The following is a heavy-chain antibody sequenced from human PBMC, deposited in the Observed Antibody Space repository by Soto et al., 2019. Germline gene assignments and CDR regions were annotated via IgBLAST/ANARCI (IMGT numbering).Heavy chain of an antibody. CDR2: IYYSGST. Sequence: SETLSLTCTVSGGSISSYYWSWIRQPPGKGLEWIGYIYYSGSTNYNPSLKSRVTISVDTSKNQFSLKLSSVTAADTAVYYCARAGTTMVRGVLSGWFDPWGQGTLVTVS. J-gene: IGHJ5*02. CDR3: ARAGTTMVRGVLSGWFDP. D-gene: IGHD3-10*01. V-gene: IGHV4-59*01. CDR1: GGSISSYY.